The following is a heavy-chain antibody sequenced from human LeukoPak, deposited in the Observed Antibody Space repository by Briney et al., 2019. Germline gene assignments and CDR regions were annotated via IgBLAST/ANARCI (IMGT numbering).Heavy chain of an antibody. Sequence: ASVKVSCKASGGTFSSYAISWVRQAPGQGLEWMGRIIPIFGTANYAQKFQGRVTITADESTSTAYMELSSLRSEDTAVYYCARVRDYYDILTGYHNHYGMDVWGKGTTVTVSS. D-gene: IGHD3-9*01. CDR2: IIPIFGTA. V-gene: IGHV1-69*13. CDR3: ARVRDYYDILTGYHNHYGMDV. CDR1: GGTFSSYA. J-gene: IGHJ6*04.